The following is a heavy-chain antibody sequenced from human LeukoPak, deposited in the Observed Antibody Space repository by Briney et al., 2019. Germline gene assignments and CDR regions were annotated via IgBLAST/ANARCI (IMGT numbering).Heavy chain of an antibody. CDR1: GGSFSGYY. D-gene: IGHD3-22*01. CDR3: ARSPLRYYYDSSGYYPRYFDY. V-gene: IGHV4-34*01. J-gene: IGHJ4*02. CDR2: INHSGST. Sequence: SETLSLTCAVCGGSFSGYYWSWIRQPPGKGLEWIGEINHSGSTNYNPSLKSRVTISVDTSKNQFSLKLSSVTAADTAVYYCARSPLRYYYDSSGYYPRYFDYWGQGTLVTVSS.